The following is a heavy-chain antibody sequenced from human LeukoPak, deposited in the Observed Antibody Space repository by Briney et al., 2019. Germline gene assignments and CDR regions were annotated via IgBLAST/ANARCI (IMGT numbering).Heavy chain of an antibody. V-gene: IGHV3-30-3*01. Sequence: GGPLRLSCAASGFTFSSYAMHWVRQAPGKGLEWVAVISYDGSNKYYADSVKGRFTISRDNSKNTLYLQMNSLRAEDTAVYYCARRTWIQLWSNFDYWGQGTLVTVSS. D-gene: IGHD5-18*01. CDR2: ISYDGSNK. J-gene: IGHJ4*02. CDR3: ARRTWIQLWSNFDY. CDR1: GFTFSSYA.